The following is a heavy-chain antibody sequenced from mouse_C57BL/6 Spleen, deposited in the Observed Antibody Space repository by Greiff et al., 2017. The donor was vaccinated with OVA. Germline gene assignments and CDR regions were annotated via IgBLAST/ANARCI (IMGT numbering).Heavy chain of an antibody. V-gene: IGHV1-80*01. J-gene: IGHJ1*03. CDR1: GFAFSSYW. D-gene: IGHD1-1*01. CDR3: ARRYGSPYWYFDV. Sequence: LVESGAELVKPGASVKISCKASGFAFSSYWMNWVKQRPGKGLEWIGQIYPGDGDTNYNGKFKGKATLTADKSSSTAYMQLSSLTSEDSAVYFCARRYGSPYWYFDVWGTGTTVTVSS. CDR2: IYPGDGDT.